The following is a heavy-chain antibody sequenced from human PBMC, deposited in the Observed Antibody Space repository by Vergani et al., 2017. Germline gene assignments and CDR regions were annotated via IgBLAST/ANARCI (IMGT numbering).Heavy chain of an antibody. CDR1: GYNFDIYW. D-gene: IGHD3-16*01. J-gene: IGHJ6*02. CDR3: ARHARYSDVTGNYVYYGMDV. V-gene: IGHV5-51*01. Sequence: EMPLVPSGAEVRKPGESVKISCRTSGYNFDIYWIGWVRQMPGKGLEWMGIVYPADSDTRYSPSFKGQVTVSADKSTSTAFLEWSGLKVTDTVIYYCARHARYSDVTGNYVYYGMDVWGQGTSVIVSS. CDR2: VYPADSDT.